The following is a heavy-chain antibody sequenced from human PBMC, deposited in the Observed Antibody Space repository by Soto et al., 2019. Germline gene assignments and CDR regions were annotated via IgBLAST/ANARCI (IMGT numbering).Heavy chain of an antibody. CDR1: GFTFSSYG. J-gene: IGHJ6*02. V-gene: IGHV3-33*01. CDR2: IWYDGSNK. Sequence: QVQLVESGGGVVQPGRSLRLSCAASGFTFSSYGMHWVRQAPGKGLEWVAVIWYDGSNKYYADSVKGRFTISRDNSKNTLYLQMNSLRAEDTAVYYCARDRLTYYDILTGYYNYYYNYGMDVWGQGTTVTAYS. CDR3: ARDRLTYYDILTGYYNYYYNYGMDV. D-gene: IGHD3-9*01.